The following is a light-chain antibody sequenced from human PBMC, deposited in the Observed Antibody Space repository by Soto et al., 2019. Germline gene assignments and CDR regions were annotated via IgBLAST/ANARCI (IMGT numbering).Light chain of an antibody. J-gene: IGKJ4*01. CDR3: QHYGSLVLT. Sequence: EIVLTQSPGTLSLSPGERATLSCRASQSVSSTYLAWYQQKPGQAPRLLIYDASSRATGIPDRFSGSGSGTDFTLTISRLEPEDVAVYYCQHYGSLVLTFGGGTKVEIK. CDR1: QSVSSTY. CDR2: DAS. V-gene: IGKV3-20*01.